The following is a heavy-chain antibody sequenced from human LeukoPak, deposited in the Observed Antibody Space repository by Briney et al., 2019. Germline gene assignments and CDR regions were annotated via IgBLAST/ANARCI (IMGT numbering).Heavy chain of an antibody. V-gene: IGHV3-21*01. CDR1: GFTFSSYS. Sequence: GGSLRLSCAASGFTFSSYSMNWVRQAPGKGLEWVSYISGGSGYIYYADSVKGRFTISRDNSKNTLYLQMNSLRAEDTAVYYCARDGEMATIKRLDYWGQGTLVTVSS. J-gene: IGHJ4*02. CDR3: ARDGEMATIKRLDY. D-gene: IGHD5-24*01. CDR2: ISGGSGYI.